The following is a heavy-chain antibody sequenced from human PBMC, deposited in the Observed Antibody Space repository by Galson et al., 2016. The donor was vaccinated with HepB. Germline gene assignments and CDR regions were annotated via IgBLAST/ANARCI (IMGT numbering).Heavy chain of an antibody. CDR3: ARGTRNAFDI. V-gene: IGHV6-1*01. Sequence: CAISGDSVSTNSGAWNWIRQSPSRGLEWLGRTYYRSNWQNDYAMSVRGRITINPDTAKNQFSLQLYSVTPEDTAVYFCARGTRNAFDIWGQGAMVTVSS. CDR1: GDSVSTNSGA. J-gene: IGHJ3*02. CDR2: TYYRSNWQN.